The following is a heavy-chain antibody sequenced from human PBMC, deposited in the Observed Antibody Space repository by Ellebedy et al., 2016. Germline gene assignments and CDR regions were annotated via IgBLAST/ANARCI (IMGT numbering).Heavy chain of an antibody. CDR2: INHSGST. CDR3: ARGRRQWLVTI. J-gene: IGHJ3*02. V-gene: IGHV4-34*01. CDR1: GGSFSGYY. D-gene: IGHD6-19*01. Sequence: SETLSLTXAVFGGSFSGYYWSWIRQPPGKGLEWIGEINHSGSTNYNPSLKSRVTISVDTSKNQFSLKLSSVTAADTAVYYCARGRRQWLVTIWGQGTMVTVSS.